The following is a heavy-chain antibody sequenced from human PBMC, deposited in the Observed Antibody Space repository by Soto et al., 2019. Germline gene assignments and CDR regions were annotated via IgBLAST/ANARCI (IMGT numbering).Heavy chain of an antibody. CDR3: AEGILSATIGPYAMDV. CDR1: GFAFSSYA. CDR2: ISYDGNYI. Sequence: GGSLRLSCEASGFAFSSYAMHWVRQAPGKGLEWVGVISYDGNYIYYADSVKGRFTISRDNSKNTLYVQVNSLRPEDTAVYYYAEGILSATIGPYAMDVWGQGTTVTVSS. V-gene: IGHV3-30*18. D-gene: IGHD3-16*01. J-gene: IGHJ6*02.